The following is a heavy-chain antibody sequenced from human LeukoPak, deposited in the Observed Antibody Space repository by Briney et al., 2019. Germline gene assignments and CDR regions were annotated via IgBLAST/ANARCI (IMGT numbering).Heavy chain of an antibody. Sequence: SETLSLTCTVSGGSISSSTYYWGWIRQPPGKGLEWIGSIDYSGGTYYNPSLKSRLTIFVDTSKNQFSLKLSSVTAADTAVYYCAKDPGVLVVVTYLDYWGQGTLVTVSS. CDR3: AKDPGVLVVVTYLDY. CDR1: GGSISSSTYY. CDR2: IDYSGGT. V-gene: IGHV4-39*02. D-gene: IGHD3-22*01. J-gene: IGHJ4*02.